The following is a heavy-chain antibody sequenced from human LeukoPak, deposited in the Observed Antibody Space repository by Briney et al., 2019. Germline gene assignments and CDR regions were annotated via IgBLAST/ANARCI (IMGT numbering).Heavy chain of an antibody. J-gene: IGHJ5*02. CDR1: GYTFTGYY. CDR2: INPNSGGT. D-gene: IGHD4-17*01. Sequence: ASVKVSCKASGYTFTGYYMHWVRQAPGQGLEWMGWINPNSGGTIYAQKFQGRGTMTRDTSISTAYMELSRLRSDDTAVYYCARDGDYYMRSWFDPWGQGTLVTVSS. CDR3: ARDGDYYMRSWFDP. V-gene: IGHV1-2*02.